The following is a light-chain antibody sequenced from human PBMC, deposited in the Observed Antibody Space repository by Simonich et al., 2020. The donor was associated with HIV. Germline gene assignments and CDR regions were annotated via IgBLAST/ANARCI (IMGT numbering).Light chain of an antibody. J-gene: IGKJ1*01. CDR2: AAS. V-gene: IGKV1-39*02. CDR3: QPYGSSWT. CDR1: QSISSY. Sequence: DIQMTQSPSSLSASVGDRVTITCLASQSISSYLNWYQQKPGKAPTLLICAASSLQSCVPSRFSGRGSGTAFTLTLSRLVPDDLAVYYCQPYGSSWTLGQGTTVEIK.